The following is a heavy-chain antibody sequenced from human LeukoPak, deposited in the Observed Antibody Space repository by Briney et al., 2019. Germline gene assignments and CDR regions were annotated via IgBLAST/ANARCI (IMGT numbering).Heavy chain of an antibody. V-gene: IGHV1-2*02. CDR2: INPNSGGT. J-gene: IGHJ3*02. CDR1: GYTFTSYN. CDR3: WYYYDSSNAVVNAFDI. D-gene: IGHD3-22*01. Sequence: ASVKVSCKASGYTFTSYNMHWVRQAPGQGLEWMGWINPNSGGTNYAQKFQGRVTMTRDTSISTAYMELSRLRSDDTAVYYCWYYYDSSNAVVNAFDIWGQGTMVTVSS.